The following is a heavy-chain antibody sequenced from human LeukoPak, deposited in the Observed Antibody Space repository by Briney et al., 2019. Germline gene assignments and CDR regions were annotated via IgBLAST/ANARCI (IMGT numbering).Heavy chain of an antibody. V-gene: IGHV3-7*01. CDR2: IKQDGSEK. CDR3: ARDRQIAY. J-gene: IGHJ4*02. Sequence: EGSLRLSCSASGFTFSNYWLTWVRQAPGQGLEWLANIKQDGSEKHYVDSVKGRFTISRDNAKNSLYLQMNSLRAEDTAVYCCARDRQIAYWGQGTLVTVSS. CDR1: GFTFSNYW.